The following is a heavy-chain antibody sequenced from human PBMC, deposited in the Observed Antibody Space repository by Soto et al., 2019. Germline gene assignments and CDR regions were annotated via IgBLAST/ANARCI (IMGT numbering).Heavy chain of an antibody. CDR1: GYTFTGYY. D-gene: IGHD3-22*01. Sequence: ASVKVSYKASGYTFTGYYMHWVRQAPGQGLEWMGWINPNSGGTNYAQKFQGRATMTRDTSISTAYMELSRLRSDDTAVYYCARDWGDYYDSSGPDYWGQGTLVTVSS. J-gene: IGHJ4*02. V-gene: IGHV1-2*02. CDR2: INPNSGGT. CDR3: ARDWGDYYDSSGPDY.